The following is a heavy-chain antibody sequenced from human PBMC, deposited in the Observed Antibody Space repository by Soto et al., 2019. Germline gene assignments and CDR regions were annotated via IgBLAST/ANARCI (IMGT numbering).Heavy chain of an antibody. V-gene: IGHV3-48*02. D-gene: IGHD7-27*01. CDR3: ASDHNWGFDY. CDR1: GFTFRSFP. CDR2: SRADNDAK. J-gene: IGHJ4*02. Sequence: GGSLRLSCAVSGFTFRSFPMNWVRQAPGRGLEWVSNSRADNDAKYYAGSVRGRFTVSRDKAKNLLYLQINNLRDEDTAVYYCASDHNWGFDYWGQGALVTVSS.